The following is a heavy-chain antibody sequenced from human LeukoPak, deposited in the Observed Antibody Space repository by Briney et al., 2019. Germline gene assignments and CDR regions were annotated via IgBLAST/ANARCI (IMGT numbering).Heavy chain of an antibody. CDR2: TYHSGST. V-gene: IGHV4-38-2*01. CDR3: ARMGGTTILIDY. D-gene: IGHD1/OR15-1a*01. CDR1: GYSISTGYY. J-gene: IGHJ4*02. Sequence: SETLSLICVVSGYSISTGYYWGWIRQPPGKGLEWIGSTYHSGSTYYNPSLMSRVTISVVTSKNQFSLRLSSVTAADTAVYYCARMGGTTILIDYWGQGTLVTVSS.